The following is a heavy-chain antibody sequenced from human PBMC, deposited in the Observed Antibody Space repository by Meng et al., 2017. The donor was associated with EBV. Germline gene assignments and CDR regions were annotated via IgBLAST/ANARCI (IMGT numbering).Heavy chain of an antibody. J-gene: IGHJ4*02. CDR1: GGSFSGYY. D-gene: IGHD3-9*01. CDR3: ARVSPKRYFDYLAPPDY. V-gene: IGHV4-34*01. Sequence: QVQLQQWGAGLLKPSETLSLTCAVYGGSFSGYYWSWIRQPPGKGLEWIGEINHSGSTNYNPSLKSRVTISVDTSKNQFSLKLSSVTAADTAVYYCARVSPKRYFDYLAPPDYWGQGTLVTVSS. CDR2: INHSGST.